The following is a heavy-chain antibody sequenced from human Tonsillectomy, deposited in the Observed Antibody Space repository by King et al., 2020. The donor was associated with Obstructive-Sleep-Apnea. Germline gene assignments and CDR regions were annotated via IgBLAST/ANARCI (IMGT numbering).Heavy chain of an antibody. D-gene: IGHD2-21*02. J-gene: IGHJ3*02. CDR2: ISTGSTYI. CDR1: GFTFSSYS. V-gene: IGHV3-21*01. Sequence: VQLVESGGGLVKPGGSLRLSCAASGFTFSSYSMNWVRQAPGKGLDWVSSISTGSTYIYYADSAKGRFTISRDNAKNSLYLQMNSLRAEDTAVYYCARDPDCGGDCYWVGVGAFDIWGQGTMVTVSS. CDR3: ARDPDCGGDCYWVGVGAFDI.